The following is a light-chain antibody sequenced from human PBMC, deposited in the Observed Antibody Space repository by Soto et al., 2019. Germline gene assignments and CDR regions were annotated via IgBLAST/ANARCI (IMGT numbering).Light chain of an antibody. Sequence: QSVLTQPPSASGTPGQTVTISCSGGSSTIGSNYVYWYQQLSGTAPRLIIYSNDQRSSGVPDRFSGSRSGTSASLAISGLRSEDEADYYCAAWDDTLGGVFGGGTKLTVL. J-gene: IGLJ3*02. CDR3: AAWDDTLGGV. CDR2: SND. V-gene: IGLV1-47*02. CDR1: SSTIGSNY.